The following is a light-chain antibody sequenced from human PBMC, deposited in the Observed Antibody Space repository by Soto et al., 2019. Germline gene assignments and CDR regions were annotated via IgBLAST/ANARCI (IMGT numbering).Light chain of an antibody. CDR1: QSVSNNY. CDR2: GAS. Sequence: EIVLTQSPATLSVSPGERVILSCRASQSVSNNYLAWYQQKPGQAPRLLIYGASNRATGIPDRFSGSGSGTDFTLTISRLEPEDFAVYYCQQYGSSGTFGQGTKGDIK. J-gene: IGKJ1*01. CDR3: QQYGSSGT. V-gene: IGKV3-20*01.